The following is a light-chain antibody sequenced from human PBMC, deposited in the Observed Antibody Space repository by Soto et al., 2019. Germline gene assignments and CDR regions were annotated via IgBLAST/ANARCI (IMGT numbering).Light chain of an antibody. CDR3: QQYGRSPYT. CDR1: QSVAYDY. J-gene: IGKJ2*01. V-gene: IGKV3-20*01. CDR2: GAS. Sequence: EIVLTQSPGTLSLSPGERATLSCRASQSVAYDYLAWYQQTPGQAPRLLIFGASSRASGIADRSNGSGSGTDFTITISRLEPEDFAVYYCQQYGRSPYTFGHGAKVEIK.